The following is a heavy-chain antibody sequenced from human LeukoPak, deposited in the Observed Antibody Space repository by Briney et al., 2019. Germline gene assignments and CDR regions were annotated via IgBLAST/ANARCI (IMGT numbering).Heavy chain of an antibody. CDR2: ISYIGST. CDR1: DDSFSRHY. CDR3: ARDLVTVTKGFDI. V-gene: IGHV4-59*11. J-gene: IGHJ3*02. Sequence: SETLSLTRAVSDDSFSRHYWNWIRQPPGKGLEWIGYISYIGSTNYNPSLKSRVTISIDTSKNQFSLKLTSVTAADTAVYYWARDLVTVTKGFDIWGQGTMVSVSS. D-gene: IGHD4-17*01.